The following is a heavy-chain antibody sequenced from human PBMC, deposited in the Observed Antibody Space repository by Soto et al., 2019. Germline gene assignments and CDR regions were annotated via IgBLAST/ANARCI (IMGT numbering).Heavy chain of an antibody. Sequence: SETLSLTCAVSGGSISSGCYSWSWIRQPPGKGLEWIGYIYHSGSTYYNPSLKSRVTISVDTSKNQFSLKLSSVTAADTAVYYCARDGATGYFDYWGQGTLVTVSS. D-gene: IGHD1-26*01. V-gene: IGHV4-30-2*05. CDR3: ARDGATGYFDY. CDR2: IYHSGST. J-gene: IGHJ4*02. CDR1: GGSISSGCYS.